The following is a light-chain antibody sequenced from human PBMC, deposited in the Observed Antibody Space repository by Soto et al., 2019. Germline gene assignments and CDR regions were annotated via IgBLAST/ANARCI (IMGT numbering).Light chain of an antibody. V-gene: IGKV1-5*03. CDR2: KAS. CDR3: QQYDSYPST. CDR1: QSISSW. Sequence: DIQLTQSPSTLSASVGDRVTITCRASQSISSWLAWYQKKPGKAPKLLIYKASSLDSGVPSRFSGSGSGTEFTLTISSLQPDDFATYYCQQYDSYPSTFGQGTKLEIK. J-gene: IGKJ2*01.